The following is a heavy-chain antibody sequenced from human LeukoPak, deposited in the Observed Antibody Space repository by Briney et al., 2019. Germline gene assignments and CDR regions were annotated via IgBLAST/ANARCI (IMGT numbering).Heavy chain of an antibody. J-gene: IGHJ4*02. Sequence: SGRSLRLSCAASGFTFRSYGMHWVRQAPGKGLEWVAVISYDGSNKYYADSVKGRFTISRDNSKNTLYLQMNSLRTEDTAVYYCAKDPRSSGWYLGGDYWGQGTLVTVSS. CDR3: AKDPRSSGWYLGGDY. D-gene: IGHD6-19*01. CDR2: ISYDGSNK. CDR1: GFTFRSYG. V-gene: IGHV3-30*18.